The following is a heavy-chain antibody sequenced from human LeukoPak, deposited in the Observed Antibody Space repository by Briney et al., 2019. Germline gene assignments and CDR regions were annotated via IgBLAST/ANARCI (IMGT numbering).Heavy chain of an antibody. J-gene: IGHJ4*02. Sequence: SVKVSCKASGFTFTSSAMQWVRQARGQRLEWIGWIVVGSGNTNYAQKFQERVTITRDMSTSTAYMELSSLRSEDTAVYYCAVQRGYSYGYDYWGQGTLVTVSS. D-gene: IGHD5-18*01. V-gene: IGHV1-58*02. CDR3: AVQRGYSYGYDY. CDR2: IVVGSGNT. CDR1: GFTFTSSA.